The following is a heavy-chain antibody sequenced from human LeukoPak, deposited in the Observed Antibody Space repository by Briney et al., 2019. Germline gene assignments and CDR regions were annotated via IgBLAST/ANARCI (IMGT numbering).Heavy chain of an antibody. J-gene: IGHJ5*02. V-gene: IGHV1-18*01. Sequence: ASVKVSCKASGYTFTSYGISWVRQAPGQGLEWMGWISAYNGNTNYAQKLQGRVTMTTDTSTSTAYMELRSLRSDDTAVYYCARDRGYATSWYPGDWFDPWGQGTLVTVSS. CDR2: ISAYNGNT. CDR1: GYTFTSYG. CDR3: ARDRGYATSWYPGDWFDP. D-gene: IGHD6-13*01.